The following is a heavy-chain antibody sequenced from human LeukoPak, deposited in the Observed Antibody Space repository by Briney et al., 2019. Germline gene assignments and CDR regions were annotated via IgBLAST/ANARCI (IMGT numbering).Heavy chain of an antibody. CDR1: GFSVSSKY. Sequence: GGSLRLSCAASGFSVSSKYMSWVRQAPGKGLEWVSSIWSGGNTYYADSAKGRFTISRDNSQNTVYLQMNSLRGEDTAVYYCASATYCGGDYYAFFDDWGQGTLVTASS. CDR3: ASATYCGGDYYAFFDD. D-gene: IGHD2-21*02. V-gene: IGHV3-66*02. CDR2: IWSGGNT. J-gene: IGHJ5*02.